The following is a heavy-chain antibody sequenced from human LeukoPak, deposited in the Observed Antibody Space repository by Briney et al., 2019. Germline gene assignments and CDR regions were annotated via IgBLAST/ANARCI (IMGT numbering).Heavy chain of an antibody. Sequence: SETLSLPCTVSGGPKSRYYWSGSRQPPGRGLEWIGYIYYSGSTNYNPSLKSRVTISVDTSKNQFSLKLSSVTAADTAVYYCARGIAAFAFDIWGQGTMVTVSS. CDR3: ARGIAAFAFDI. D-gene: IGHD6-25*01. J-gene: IGHJ3*02. V-gene: IGHV4-59*01. CDR1: GGPKSRYY. CDR2: IYYSGST.